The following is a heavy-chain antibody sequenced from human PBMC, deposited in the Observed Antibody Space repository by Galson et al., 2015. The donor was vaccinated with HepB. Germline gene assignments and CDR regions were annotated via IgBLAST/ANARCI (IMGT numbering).Heavy chain of an antibody. V-gene: IGHV1-69*13. CDR3: ARGRYSSSWDHYYYYYGMDV. J-gene: IGHJ6*02. CDR2: IIPIFGTA. Sequence: SVKVSCKASGGTFSSYAISWVRQAPGQGLEWMGGIIPIFGTANYAQKFQGRVTITADESTSTAYMELSSLRSEDTAVYYCARGRYSSSWDHYYYYYGMDVWGQGTTVTVSS. CDR1: GGTFSSYA. D-gene: IGHD6-13*01.